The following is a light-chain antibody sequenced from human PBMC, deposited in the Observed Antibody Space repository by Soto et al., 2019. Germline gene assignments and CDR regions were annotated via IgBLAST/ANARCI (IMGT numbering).Light chain of an antibody. CDR3: QSYDSSLSGSTVV. CDR1: NSDIGAGFD. J-gene: IGLJ2*01. Sequence: QSVLTQTPSVSGAPGQRVTISCTGGNSDIGAGFDVHWYQQLPGTAPKLLIYSNNNRPSGVPDRFSGSKSGASASLAITGLQAEDEADYYCQSYDSSLSGSTVVFGGGTKVTVL. CDR2: SNN. V-gene: IGLV1-40*01.